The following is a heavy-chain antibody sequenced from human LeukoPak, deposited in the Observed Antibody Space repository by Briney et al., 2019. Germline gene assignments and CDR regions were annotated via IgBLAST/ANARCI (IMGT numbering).Heavy chain of an antibody. V-gene: IGHV4-39*01. CDR1: GGSISSSSYY. D-gene: IGHD3-22*01. Sequence: PSETLSLTCTVSGGSISSSSYYWGWIRQPPGKGLEWIGSIYYSGSTYYNPPLKSRVTISVDTSKNQFSLKLSSVTAADTAVYYCARHDSSGYPDYWGQGTLVTVSS. CDR3: ARHDSSGYPDY. CDR2: IYYSGST. J-gene: IGHJ4*02.